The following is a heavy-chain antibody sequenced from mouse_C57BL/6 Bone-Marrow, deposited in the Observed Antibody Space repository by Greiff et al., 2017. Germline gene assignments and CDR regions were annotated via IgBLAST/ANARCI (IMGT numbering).Heavy chain of an antibody. CDR2: IYPGSGNT. Sequence: VQLQQSGAELARPGASVKLSCKASGYTFTSYGISWVKQRTGQGLEWIARIYPGSGNTYYNEKFKGKATLTAEKSSSTAYMQLSSLTSEDSAVYFCAREETAQAAAMDYWGQGTSVTVSS. J-gene: IGHJ4*01. V-gene: IGHV1-81*01. D-gene: IGHD3-2*02. CDR1: GYTFTSYG. CDR3: AREETAQAAAMDY.